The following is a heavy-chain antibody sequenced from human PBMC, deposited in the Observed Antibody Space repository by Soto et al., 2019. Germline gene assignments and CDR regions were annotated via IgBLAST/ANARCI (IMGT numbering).Heavy chain of an antibody. J-gene: IGHJ3*01. CDR3: ARRSGSYSNAFDF. Sequence: SVKVSCKASGGTFRNYAITWVRQAPGQGLEWMGGFIPILGGGINAQKFQGRVTITSDESTSTAYMELSSLKSEDTAMYYCARRSGSYSNAFDFWGQGTMVTVSS. D-gene: IGHD1-26*01. CDR2: FIPILGGG. CDR1: GGTFRNYA. V-gene: IGHV1-69*10.